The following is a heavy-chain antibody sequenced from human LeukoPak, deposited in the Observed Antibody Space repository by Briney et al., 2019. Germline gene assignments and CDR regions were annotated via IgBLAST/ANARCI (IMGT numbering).Heavy chain of an antibody. D-gene: IGHD5-12*01. J-gene: IGHJ4*02. CDR3: ARDTSGQD. CDR2: ITSSGAYK. CDR1: GLTFTSHR. V-gene: IGHV3-21*01. Sequence: GGSLRLSCAPSGLTFTSHRMNWVRQAPGKGLEWVSSITSSGAYKNYADSVKGRFTISRDNAKNSLYLQMNSLRAEDTAVYYCARDTSGQDCGQGTLVTVSS.